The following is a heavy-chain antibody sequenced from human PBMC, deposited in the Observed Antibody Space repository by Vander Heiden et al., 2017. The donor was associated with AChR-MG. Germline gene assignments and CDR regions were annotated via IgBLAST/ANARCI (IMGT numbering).Heavy chain of an antibody. CDR1: GYTFTSYA. J-gene: IGHJ5*02. CDR2: INAGNGNT. CDR3: ARPNSGWYYHDWFDP. Sequence: QVQLVQSGAEVKKPGASVKVSCKASGYTFTSYAMHWVRQAPGQRLEWMGWINAGNGNTKYSQKFQGRVTITRDTSASTAYMELSSLRSEDTAVYYCARPNSGWYYHDWFDPWGQGTLVTVSS. V-gene: IGHV1-3*01. D-gene: IGHD6-19*01.